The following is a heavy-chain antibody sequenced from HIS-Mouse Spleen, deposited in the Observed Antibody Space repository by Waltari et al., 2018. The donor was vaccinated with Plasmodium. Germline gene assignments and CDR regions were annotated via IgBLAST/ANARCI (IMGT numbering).Heavy chain of an antibody. V-gene: IGHV3-21*01. CDR3: ARENPNYDIWTGQGSVDY. CDR2: IVSSSSNI. Sequence: EVQLVESGGGLVKPGGSLRPSCAASGFTFSSYSMIWVRQAPGTGLDLVSNIVSSSSNIYYADAVKGRFAISRDNAKNSLLRQMNSLKAEDTAVYYWARENPNYDIWTGQGSVDYWGQGTLVTVSS. J-gene: IGHJ4*02. CDR1: GFTFSSYS. D-gene: IGHD3-9*01.